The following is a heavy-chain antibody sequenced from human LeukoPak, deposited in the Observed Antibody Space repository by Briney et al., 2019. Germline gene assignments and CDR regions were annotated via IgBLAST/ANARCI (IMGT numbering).Heavy chain of an antibody. CDR2: ISYDGSNK. CDR3: TTDGTFNAFDI. CDR1: GFTFSSFG. V-gene: IGHV3-30*12. Sequence: GGSLRLSCAASGFTFSSFGMHWVRQAPGKGLEWVAVISYDGSNKYYADSVKGRFTISRDDSKNTLYLQMNSLKTEDTAVYYCTTDGTFNAFDIWGQGTMVTVSS. J-gene: IGHJ3*02. D-gene: IGHD1-1*01.